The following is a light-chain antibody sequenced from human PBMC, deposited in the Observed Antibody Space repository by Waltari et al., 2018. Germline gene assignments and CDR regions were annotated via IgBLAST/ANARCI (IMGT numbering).Light chain of an antibody. J-gene: IGKJ1*01. CDR3: MQGLQTPWT. CDR1: QSLLHNNGYTY. V-gene: IGKV2-28*01. CDR2: MGS. Sequence: DIVMTQSPLSLPVTPGESASISCRSSQSLLHNNGYTYLGWYLQKPGQSPQGLIYMGSYPASGGPDRVRGRGSGTDFKLENRRVEGEDVGIYYCMQGLQTPWTFGQGNRGEIK.